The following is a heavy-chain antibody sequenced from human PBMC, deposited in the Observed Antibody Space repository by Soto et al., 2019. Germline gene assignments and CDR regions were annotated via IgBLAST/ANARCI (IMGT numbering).Heavy chain of an antibody. CDR1: GFSFGSYA. J-gene: IGHJ4*02. CDR3: ARWSYLDY. V-gene: IGHV3-23*01. D-gene: IGHD3-3*01. CDR2: ISGSDGKT. Sequence: GGCMGLSSAASGFSFGSYALSWVRQAPGKGLEWVSTISGSDGKTFYADSVKGRFSISRDTSQNTLYLQMNSLRADDTAIYYCARWSYLDYWGQGTRVPVSS.